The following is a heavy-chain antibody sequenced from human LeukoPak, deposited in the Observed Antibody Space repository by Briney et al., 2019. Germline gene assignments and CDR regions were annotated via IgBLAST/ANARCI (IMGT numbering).Heavy chain of an antibody. J-gene: IGHJ6*02. CDR2: ISYDGSNK. CDR3: AKAQLWFGELSGMDV. D-gene: IGHD3-10*01. Sequence: GGSLRLSCAASGFTFSSYGMHWVRQAPGKGLEWVAVISYDGSNKYYADSVKGRFTISRDNSKNTLYLQMNSLRAEDTAVYYCAKAQLWFGELSGMDVWGQGTTVTVSS. CDR1: GFTFSSYG. V-gene: IGHV3-30*18.